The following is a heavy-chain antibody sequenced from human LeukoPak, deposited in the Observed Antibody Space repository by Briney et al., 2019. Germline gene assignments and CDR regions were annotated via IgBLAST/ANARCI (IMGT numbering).Heavy chain of an antibody. J-gene: IGHJ6*03. D-gene: IGHD6-13*01. Sequence: GASVKVSCKASGYTFTSYDINWVRQATGQGLEWMVWMNPNSGNTGYAQKFQGRVTMTRNTSISTAYMELSSLRSEDTAVYYCARALRLAAGTGYYYYYMDVWGKGTTVTVSS. CDR1: GYTFTSYD. CDR2: MNPNSGNT. V-gene: IGHV1-8*01. CDR3: ARALRLAAGTGYYYYYMDV.